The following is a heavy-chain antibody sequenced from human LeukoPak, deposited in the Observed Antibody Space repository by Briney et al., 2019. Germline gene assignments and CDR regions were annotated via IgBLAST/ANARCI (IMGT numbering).Heavy chain of an antibody. CDR3: ARDGDCSSTSCYMRYYYYYMDV. CDR2: MNPNSGNT. CDR1: GYTFTSYD. D-gene: IGHD2-2*02. J-gene: IGHJ6*03. V-gene: IGHV1-8*01. Sequence: ASVKVSCKASGYTFTSYDINWVPQATGQGLEWMGWMNPNSGNTGYAQKFQGRVTMTRNTSISTAYMELSSLRSEDTAVYYCARDGDCSSTSCYMRYYYYYMDVWGKGTTVTVSS.